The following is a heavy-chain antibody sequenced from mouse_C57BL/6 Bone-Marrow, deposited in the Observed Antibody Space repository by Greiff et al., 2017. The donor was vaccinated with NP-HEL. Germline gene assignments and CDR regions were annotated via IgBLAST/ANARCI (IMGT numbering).Heavy chain of an antibody. J-gene: IGHJ2*01. CDR2: INPYNGGT. D-gene: IGHD1-1*01. V-gene: IGHV1-19*01. Sequence: VQLVESGPVLVKPGASVKMSCKASGYTFTDYYMNWVKQSHGKSLEWIGVINPYNGGTSYNQKFKGKATLTVDKSSSTAYMELNSLTSEDSAVYYCARGYYGSSPFDYWGQGTTLTVSS. CDR1: GYTFTDYY. CDR3: ARGYYGSSPFDY.